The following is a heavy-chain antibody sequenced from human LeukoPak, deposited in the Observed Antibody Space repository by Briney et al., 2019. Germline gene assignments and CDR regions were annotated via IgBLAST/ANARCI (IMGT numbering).Heavy chain of an antibody. CDR3: ARSQTYYDYVWGI. D-gene: IGHD3-16*01. Sequence: SVKVSCKASGGTFRSYTISWVRQAPGQGLEWMGRIIPILGIANYAQKFQGRVTITADKSTSTAYMELSSLRSEYTAVYYCARSQTYYDYVWGIWGQGTMVTVSS. CDR1: GGTFRSYT. V-gene: IGHV1-69*02. J-gene: IGHJ3*02. CDR2: IIPILGIA.